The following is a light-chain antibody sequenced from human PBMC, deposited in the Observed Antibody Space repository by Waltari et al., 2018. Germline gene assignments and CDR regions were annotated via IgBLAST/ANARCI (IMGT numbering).Light chain of an antibody. Sequence: DIQMTQSPSSLSASVGDRVTITCRASQSISSYLNGYQQKPGKAPKLLIYAASSLQSGVPSRFSGSGSGTDFTLTISSLQPEDWATYYCQQSYSTPLFTFGPGSKVDIK. CDR3: QQSYSTPLFT. J-gene: IGKJ3*01. V-gene: IGKV1-39*01. CDR1: QSISSY. CDR2: AAS.